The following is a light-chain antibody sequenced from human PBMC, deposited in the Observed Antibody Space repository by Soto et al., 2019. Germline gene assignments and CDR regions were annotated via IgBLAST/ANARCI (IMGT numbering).Light chain of an antibody. V-gene: IGKV1-27*01. CDR2: RVF. Sequence: DLQFTQSPPSLSAYVPSTVPLTYSLIQCISTYLNCYRHKPGEVPNLLIYRVFNLQSGLPSRFSGSGSGTDFILTISSLQPEDAAICCAQRTNNAPPDGDLSFGGGTKVDIK. J-gene: IGKJ4*01. CDR1: QCISTY. CDR3: QRTNNAPPDGDLS.